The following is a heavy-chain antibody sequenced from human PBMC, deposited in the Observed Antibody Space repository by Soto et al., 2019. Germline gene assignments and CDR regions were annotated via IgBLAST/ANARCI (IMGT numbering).Heavy chain of an antibody. CDR3: ARAKLRILEWFPFDP. J-gene: IGHJ5*02. CDR1: GDSVSSNSAA. CDR2: TYYGSKWYN. Sequence: SQTLSLTCAISGDSVSSNSAAWNWIRQSTSRGLEWLGRTYYGSKWYNDYAVSVKSRITINPDTSKNQFSLQLSSVTPEITAVYYCARAKLRILEWFPFDPWGQGTMVTVSS. V-gene: IGHV6-1*01. D-gene: IGHD3-3*01.